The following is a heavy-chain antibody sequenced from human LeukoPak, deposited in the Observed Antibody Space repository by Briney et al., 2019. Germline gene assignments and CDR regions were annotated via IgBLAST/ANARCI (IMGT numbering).Heavy chain of an antibody. V-gene: IGHV3-15*07. CDR1: GFIFSNAW. CDR3: ATGGINLDF. D-gene: IGHD5-24*01. Sequence: PGGSLRLSCGGSGFIFSNAWMNWVRQAPGKGLEWVGRIKSKPDGGTTDYAAPVKGRFTISRDDSKNTVFLQMNSLKTEDTAVYYCATGGINLDFWGQGTLDTVSS. CDR2: IKSKPDGGTT. J-gene: IGHJ4*02.